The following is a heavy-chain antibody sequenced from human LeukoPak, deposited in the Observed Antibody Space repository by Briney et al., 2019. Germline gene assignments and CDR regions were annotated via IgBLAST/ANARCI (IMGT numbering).Heavy chain of an antibody. CDR3: ARWIRYGDF. CDR1: GFSFSGHW. V-gene: IGHV3-74*01. CDR2: ISSDGSNT. J-gene: IGHJ4*02. Sequence: GGSLRLSCTASGFSFSGHWMHWARQAPGKGLVWVSRISSDGSNTNYADSVKGRFTISRDNAKNTLYLQMNTLRAEDTAVYYCARWIRYGDFWGQGTLVTVSS. D-gene: IGHD4-17*01.